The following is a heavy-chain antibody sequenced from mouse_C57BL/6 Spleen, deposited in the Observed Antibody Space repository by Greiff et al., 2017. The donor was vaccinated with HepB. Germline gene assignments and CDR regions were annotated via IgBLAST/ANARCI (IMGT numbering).Heavy chain of an antibody. J-gene: IGHJ4*01. CDR2: IYPGDGDT. V-gene: IGHV1-82*01. D-gene: IGHD2-1*01. Sequence: QVQLQQSGPELVKPGASVKISCKASGYAFSSSWMNWVKQRPGKGLEWIGRIYPGDGDTNYNGKFKGKATLTADKSSSTAYMQLSSLTSEDSAVYFCASPLYGNYGLRLRDAMDYWGQGTSVTVSS. CDR3: ASPLYGNYGLRLRDAMDY. CDR1: GYAFSSSW.